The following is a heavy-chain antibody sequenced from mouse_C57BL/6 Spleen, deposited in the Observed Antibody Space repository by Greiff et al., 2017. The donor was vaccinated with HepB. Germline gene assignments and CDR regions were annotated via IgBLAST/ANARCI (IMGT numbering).Heavy chain of an antibody. V-gene: IGHV5-9-1*02. CDR1: GFTFSSYA. CDR2: ISSGGDYI. J-gene: IGHJ2*01. CDR3: TRVVYYYGSSPLDY. Sequence: EVQRVESGEGLVKPGGSLKLSCAASGFTFSSYAMSWVRQTPEKRLEWVAYISSGGDYIYYADTVKGRFTISRDNARNTLYLQMSSLKSEDTAMYYCTRVVYYYGSSPLDYWGQGTTLTVSS. D-gene: IGHD1-1*01.